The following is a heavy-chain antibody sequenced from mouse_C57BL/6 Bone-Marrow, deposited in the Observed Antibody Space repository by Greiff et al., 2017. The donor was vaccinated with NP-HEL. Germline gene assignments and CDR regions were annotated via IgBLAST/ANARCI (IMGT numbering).Heavy chain of an antibody. V-gene: IGHV14-4*01. CDR3: TTEGLRRFDY. CDR1: GFNIKDDY. D-gene: IGHD2-2*01. CDR2: IDPENGDT. J-gene: IGHJ2*01. Sequence: EVQLQESGAELVRPGASVKLSCTASGFNIKDDYMHWVKQRPEQGLEWIGWIDPENGDTEYASKFQGKATITADTSSNTAYLQLSSLTSEDTAVYYCTTEGLRRFDYWGQGTTLTVSS.